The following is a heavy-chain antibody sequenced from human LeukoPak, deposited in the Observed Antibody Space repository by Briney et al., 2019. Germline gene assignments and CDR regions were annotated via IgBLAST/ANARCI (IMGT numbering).Heavy chain of an antibody. D-gene: IGHD3-10*01. J-gene: IGHJ5*02. CDR1: GASVTSGGFD. V-gene: IGHV4-39*01. CDR2: VYYTGSS. Sequence: SETLSLTCSVAGASVTSGGFDGGWLRQPPGKGLEWIATVYYTGSSYYNPSLKSRVTISIDTSKNQFSLNLRSVIAADTALYYCPRHSGPGILSRRFDPWGQGTLVTVSS. CDR3: PRHSGPGILSRRFDP.